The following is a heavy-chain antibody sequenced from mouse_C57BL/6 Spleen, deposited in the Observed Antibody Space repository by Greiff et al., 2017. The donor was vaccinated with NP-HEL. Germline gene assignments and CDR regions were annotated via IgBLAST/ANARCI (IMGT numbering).Heavy chain of an antibody. CDR2: INYDGSST. CDR1: GFTFSDYY. D-gene: IGHD2-10*01. J-gene: IGHJ2*01. V-gene: IGHV5-16*01. Sequence: EVKLVESEGGLVQPGSSMKLSCTASGFTFSDYYMAWVSQVPEKGLEWVANINYDGSSTYYLDSLKSRFIISRDNAKNILYLQMSSLKSEDTATYYCARGGTAYYGNYFDYWGQGTTLTVSS. CDR3: ARGGTAYYGNYFDY.